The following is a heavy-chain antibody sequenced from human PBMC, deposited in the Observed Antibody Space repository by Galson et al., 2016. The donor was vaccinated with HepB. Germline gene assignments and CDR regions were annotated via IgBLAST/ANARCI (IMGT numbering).Heavy chain of an antibody. V-gene: IGHV3-43*01. CDR1: GFTFDHYT. CDR2: ISWDGYHT. CDR3: AKDMGIGSYGMDA. J-gene: IGHJ6*02. Sequence: SLRLSCAASGFTFDHYTMHWVRQAPGKGLEWVSLISWDGYHTYYADSVKGRFTISRDNSKNSLYLQMNSLRIEDTGLYYCAKDMGIGSYGMDAWGHGTTVTVSS. D-gene: IGHD2-21*01.